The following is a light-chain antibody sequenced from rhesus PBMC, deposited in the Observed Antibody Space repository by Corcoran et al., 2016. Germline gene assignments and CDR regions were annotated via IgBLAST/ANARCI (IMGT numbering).Light chain of an antibody. J-gene: IGKJ3*01. CDR1: ENVNNY. CDR2: KAS. Sequence: DIQMTQSPSSLSASVGDRVTITCRASENVNNYLNWYQQKPGKAPKLLFYKASTLQSGVPSRFSGSGSRTDYTFTISSLQPEDVATYYCQHGYGTPFTFGPGTKLGIK. V-gene: IGKV1-74*01. CDR3: QHGYGTPFT.